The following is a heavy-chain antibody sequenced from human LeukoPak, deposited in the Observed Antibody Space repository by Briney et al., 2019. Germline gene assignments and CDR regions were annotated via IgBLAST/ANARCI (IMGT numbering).Heavy chain of an antibody. CDR2: ISAYNGNT. Sequence: ASVKVSCKASGYTFTSYGISWVRQAPGQGLEWMGWISAYNGNTNYAQKLQGRVTMTTDTSTSTAYMELRSLRSDDTAVYYRARVVVATINYYYYYYMDVWGKGTTVTVSS. CDR1: GYTFTSYG. D-gene: IGHD5-12*01. CDR3: ARVVVATINYYYYYYMDV. J-gene: IGHJ6*03. V-gene: IGHV1-18*01.